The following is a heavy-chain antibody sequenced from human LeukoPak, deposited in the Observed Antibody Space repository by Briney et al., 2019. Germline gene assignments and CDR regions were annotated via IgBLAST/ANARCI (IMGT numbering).Heavy chain of an antibody. V-gene: IGHV1-69*05. CDR1: GGTFSSYA. J-gene: IGHJ1*01. D-gene: IGHD4-17*01. CDR2: IIPIFGTA. Sequence: SVKVSCKASGGTFSSYAISWVRQAPGQGLEWMGRIIPIFGTANYAQKFQGRVTITTDESTGTAYMELSSLRSEDTAVYYCARDARDYGYYGWYFQHWGQGTLVTVSS. CDR3: ARDARDYGYYGWYFQH.